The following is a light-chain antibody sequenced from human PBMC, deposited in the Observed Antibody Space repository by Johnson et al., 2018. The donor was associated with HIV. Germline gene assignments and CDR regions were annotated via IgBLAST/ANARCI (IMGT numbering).Light chain of an antibody. Sequence: QPVLTQPPSVSAAPGQKVTISCSGSSSNIGNNYVSWYQQLPGTAPKLLIYDNNRRPSGIPDRFSGSKSDTSATLGITGLQTGDEADYYCGTWGGVFGTGTKV. CDR1: SSNIGNNY. V-gene: IGLV1-51*01. J-gene: IGLJ1*01. CDR3: GTWGGV. CDR2: DNN.